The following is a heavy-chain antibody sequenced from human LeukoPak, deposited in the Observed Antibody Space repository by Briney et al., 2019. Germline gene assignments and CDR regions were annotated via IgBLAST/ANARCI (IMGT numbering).Heavy chain of an antibody. CDR2: ISDNGANT. V-gene: IGHV3-23*01. J-gene: IGHJ4*02. CDR3: AREYCNSTSCYQTGFDC. Sequence: GGSLRLSCAASGFSFSRFAMSWVRQAPGKGLQWVSGISDNGANTHYADSVRGRFTISRDNSKNTLYLQMNSLRAEDTAIYYCAREYCNSTSCYQTGFDCWGQGTLVTVSS. D-gene: IGHD2-2*01. CDR1: GFSFSRFA.